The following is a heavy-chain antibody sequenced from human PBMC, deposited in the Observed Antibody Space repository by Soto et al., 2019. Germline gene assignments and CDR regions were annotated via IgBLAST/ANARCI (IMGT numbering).Heavy chain of an antibody. CDR3: ARQYCSGGSCYLTVTTELDY. CDR1: GGSISSSSYY. CDR2: IYYSGST. J-gene: IGHJ4*02. V-gene: IGHV4-39*01. Sequence: QLQLQESGPGLVKPSETLSLTCTVSGGSISSSSYYWGWIRQPPGKGLEWIGSIYYSGSTYYNPSLKSRVTISVDTSKNQFSLKLSSVTAADTAVYYCARQYCSGGSCYLTVTTELDYWGQGTLVTVSS. D-gene: IGHD2-15*01.